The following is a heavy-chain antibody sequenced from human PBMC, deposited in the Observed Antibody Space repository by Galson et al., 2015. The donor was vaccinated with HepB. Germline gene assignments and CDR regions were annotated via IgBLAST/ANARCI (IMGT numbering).Heavy chain of an antibody. CDR1: GFTFSSYA. D-gene: IGHD5-24*01. V-gene: IGHV3-30*04. J-gene: IGHJ4*02. CDR2: ISYDGSNK. CDR3: ARDFRDADGAFDY. Sequence: SLRLSCAASGFTFSSYAMHWVRQAPGKGLEWVAVISYDGSNKYYADSVKGRFTISRDNSKNTLYLQMNSLRAEDTAVYYCARDFRDADGAFDYWGQGTLVTVSS.